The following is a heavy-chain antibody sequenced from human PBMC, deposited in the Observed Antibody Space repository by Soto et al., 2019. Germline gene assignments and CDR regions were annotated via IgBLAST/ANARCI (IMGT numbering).Heavy chain of an antibody. CDR1: GFTFSSYS. D-gene: IGHD6-13*01. CDR3: ARDYKLVAVALYYFDY. Sequence: GGSLRLSCAASGFTFSSYSMNWVRQAPGKGLEWVSYISSSSSTIYYADSVKGRFTISRDNAKNSLYLQMNSLKDEDTAVYYCARDYKLVAVALYYFDYWGQGTLVTVSS. V-gene: IGHV3-48*02. J-gene: IGHJ4*02. CDR2: ISSSSSTI.